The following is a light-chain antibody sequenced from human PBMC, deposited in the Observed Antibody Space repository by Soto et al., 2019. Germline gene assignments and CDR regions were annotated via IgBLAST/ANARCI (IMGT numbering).Light chain of an antibody. CDR3: GTWDSSLSAGR. CDR1: HSNIGNNY. V-gene: IGLV1-51*01. Sequence: SVLTQPPSVSAAPGQKVSISCSGSHSNIGNNYVSWYQQFPGAAPKLLIYDTRKRPSWIPDRFSASKSGTSATLVITGLQSGDEAYYYCGTWDSSLSAGRFGGGTKLTVL. CDR2: DTR. J-gene: IGLJ2*01.